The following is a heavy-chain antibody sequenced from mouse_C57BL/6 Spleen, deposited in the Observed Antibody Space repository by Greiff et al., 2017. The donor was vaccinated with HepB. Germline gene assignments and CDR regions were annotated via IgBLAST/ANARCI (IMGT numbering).Heavy chain of an antibody. Sequence: DVKLVESGGGLVKPGGSLKLSCAASGFTFSDYGMHWVRQAPEKGLEWVAYISSGSSTIYYADTVKGRFTISRDNAKNTLFLQMTSLRSEDTAMYYCARRYYYGDYAMDYWGQGTSVTVSS. V-gene: IGHV5-17*01. CDR1: GFTFSDYG. CDR2: ISSGSSTI. CDR3: ARRYYYGDYAMDY. J-gene: IGHJ4*01. D-gene: IGHD1-1*01.